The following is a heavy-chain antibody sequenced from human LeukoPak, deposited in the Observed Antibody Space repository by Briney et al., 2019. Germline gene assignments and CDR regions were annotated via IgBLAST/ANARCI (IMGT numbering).Heavy chain of an antibody. V-gene: IGHV3-21*01. D-gene: IGHD5-12*01. CDR2: ISSSSSYI. CDR3: ARVGGYDGVYYFDY. J-gene: IGHJ4*02. CDR1: GFTFSSYS. Sequence: GGSLRLSCAASGFTFSSYSMNWVRQAPGKGLEWVSPISSSSSYIYYADSVKGRFTISRDNAKNSLYLQMNSLRAEDTAVYYCARVGGYDGVYYFDYWGQGTLVTVSS.